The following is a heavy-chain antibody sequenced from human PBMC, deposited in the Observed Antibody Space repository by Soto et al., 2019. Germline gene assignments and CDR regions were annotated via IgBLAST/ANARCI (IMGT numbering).Heavy chain of an antibody. D-gene: IGHD6-19*01. CDR2: FYSSGSI. J-gene: IGHJ5*02. CDR1: GYSITAGGYY. CDR3: ARMYSSGSGWFHP. V-gene: IGHV4-31*03. Sequence: SETLSLTCFVSGYSITAGGYYRSWIRHHPGKGLEWIGSFYSSGSIIYNPSLRSRVSISGDTSSNQFSMSLTSVTAADTARYYCARMYSSGSGWFHPWGQGTLVTVS.